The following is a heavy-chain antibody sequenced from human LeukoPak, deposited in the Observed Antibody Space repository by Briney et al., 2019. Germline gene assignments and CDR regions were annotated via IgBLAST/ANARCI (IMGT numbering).Heavy chain of an antibody. D-gene: IGHD1-26*01. V-gene: IGHV1-69*05. J-gene: IGHJ5*02. CDR3: ASFSVGATTGWFDP. CDR1: GGTSSSYA. Sequence: GASVKVSCKASGGTSSSYAISWVRQAPGQGLEWMGGIIPIFGTANYAQKFQGRVTITTDESTSTAYMELSSLRSEDTAVYYCASFSVGATTGWFDPWGQGTLVTVSS. CDR2: IIPIFGTA.